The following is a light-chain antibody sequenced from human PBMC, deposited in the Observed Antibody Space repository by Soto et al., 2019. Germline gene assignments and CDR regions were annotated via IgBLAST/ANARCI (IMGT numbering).Light chain of an antibody. Sequence: EIVLTQSPDTLSLSPGERATLSCRASQNIRTYLAWYQQKPGQSPRLLVYDAVNRAAGAPYRFSGSGSGTDFTLTISSLEPEDSAVYVCQQRSDWPPLTFGGGTKVEIK. CDR3: QQRSDWPPLT. J-gene: IGKJ4*01. CDR2: DAV. V-gene: IGKV3-11*01. CDR1: QNIRTY.